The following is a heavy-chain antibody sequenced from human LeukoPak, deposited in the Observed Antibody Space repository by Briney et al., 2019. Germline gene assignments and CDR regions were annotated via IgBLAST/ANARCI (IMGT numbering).Heavy chain of an antibody. CDR2: IIPIFGTA. Sequence: GASVKVSCKASGGTFSSYAISWVRQAPGQGLEWMGGIIPIFGTANYAQKFQGRVTITTDESTSTAYMELSSLRSEDTAVYYCARGLYSSSSYYYYYMDVWGKGTTVTVSS. CDR3: ARGLYSSSSYYYYYMDV. D-gene: IGHD6-6*01. CDR1: GGTFSSYA. J-gene: IGHJ6*03. V-gene: IGHV1-69*05.